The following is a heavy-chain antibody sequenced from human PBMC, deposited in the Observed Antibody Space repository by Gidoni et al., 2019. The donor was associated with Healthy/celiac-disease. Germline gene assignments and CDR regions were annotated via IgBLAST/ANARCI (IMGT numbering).Heavy chain of an antibody. CDR3: ASNLRLGYSYGYGDAFDI. Sequence: QVHLQVSVPGLVKPSETLSLTCTVSACSISSYYWSWIRQPTGRGLEWIGYIYYSGSTNYSPSLKSRVTISVDTSKNQFSLKLSSVTAADTAVYYCASNLRLGYSYGYGDAFDIWGQGTMVTVSS. CDR1: ACSISSYY. CDR2: IYYSGST. D-gene: IGHD5-18*01. V-gene: IGHV4-59*01. J-gene: IGHJ3*02.